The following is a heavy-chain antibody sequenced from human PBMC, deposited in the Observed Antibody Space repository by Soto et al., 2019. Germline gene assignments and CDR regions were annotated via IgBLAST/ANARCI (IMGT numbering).Heavy chain of an antibody. V-gene: IGHV1-18*04. CDR1: GYSFSTYD. CDR3: ATSYDTGFDP. J-gene: IGHJ5*02. CDR2: ISPKNGNT. D-gene: IGHD3-9*01. Sequence: ASVKVSCKASGYSFSTYDISWLRQAPGQGPEWMGRISPKNGNTNYAQSFQDRVTMTADTSSSTAYMELRGLRSDDTANYYCATSYDTGFDPWGQGTLVTVSS.